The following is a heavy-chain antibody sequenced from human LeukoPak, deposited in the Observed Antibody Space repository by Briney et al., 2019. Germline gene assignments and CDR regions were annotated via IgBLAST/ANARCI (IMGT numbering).Heavy chain of an antibody. CDR3: ASHFWNYYRIDY. J-gene: IGHJ4*02. V-gene: IGHV3-21*01. CDR2: ISGSGSYI. D-gene: IGHD3-3*02. CDR1: GFIFSTYT. Sequence: GGSLRLSCAASGFIFSTYTMNWARQAPGKGLEWVSSISGSGSYIYYSDSVKGRFTISRDNANNSLSLQMNSLRAEDTAIYYCASHFWNYYRIDYWGQGILVTVSS.